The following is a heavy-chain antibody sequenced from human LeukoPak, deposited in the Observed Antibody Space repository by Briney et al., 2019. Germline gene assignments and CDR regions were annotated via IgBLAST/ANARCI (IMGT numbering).Heavy chain of an antibody. V-gene: IGHV3-23*01. Sequence: GGSLRLSCAASGFTFSSYAMSWVRQAPGKGLEWVSCISGSGGSTYYADSVKGRFTISRDNSKNTLYLQMNSLRAEDTAVYYCAKTFYYGSGSEIYGMDVWGQGTTVTVSS. CDR3: AKTFYYGSGSEIYGMDV. CDR1: GFTFSSYA. J-gene: IGHJ6*02. D-gene: IGHD3-10*01. CDR2: ISGSGGST.